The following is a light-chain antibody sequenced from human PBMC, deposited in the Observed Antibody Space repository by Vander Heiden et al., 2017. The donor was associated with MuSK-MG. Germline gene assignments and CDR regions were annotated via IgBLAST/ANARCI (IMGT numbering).Light chain of an antibody. CDR2: RNN. J-gene: IGLJ2*01. CDR1: SSNIGSNT. CDR3: AAWDYSLNGGV. Sequence: QSVLSPPHSSSVRLGHRVTISCSGSSSNIGSNTVNWYQQLPGTAPKLIIYRNNPRPSGVPDRFSGSKSGTSASLAISGLQAEDEADYYCAAWDYSLNGGVFGGGTKLTVL. V-gene: IGLV1-44*01.